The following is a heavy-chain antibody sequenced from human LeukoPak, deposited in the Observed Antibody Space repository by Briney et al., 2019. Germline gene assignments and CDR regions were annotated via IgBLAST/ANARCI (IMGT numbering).Heavy chain of an antibody. CDR2: ISSTGSTV. J-gene: IGHJ4*02. V-gene: IGHV3-48*03. CDR1: GDTFSSHE. Sequence: GGSLRLSCAASGDTFSSHEMSWVRQAPGRGLEWVSYISSTGSTVHYADSVKGRFTISRDNSKNTLYLQMSSLRAEDTAVYYCAKSPKTGFLFDYWGKGTLVTVSS. D-gene: IGHD1-1*01. CDR3: AKSPKTGFLFDY.